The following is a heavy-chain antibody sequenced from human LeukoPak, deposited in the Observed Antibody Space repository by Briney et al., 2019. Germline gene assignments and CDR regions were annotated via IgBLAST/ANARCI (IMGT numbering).Heavy chain of an antibody. CDR1: GGSFSGYY. CDR2: INHSGST. V-gene: IGHV4-34*01. J-gene: IGHJ4*02. CDR3: AREIRTQYYDILTGYYTVLYYFDY. D-gene: IGHD3-9*01. Sequence: SETLSLTCAVYGGSFSGYYWSWIRQPPGKGLEWIGEINHSGSTNYNPSLKSRVTISVDTSKNQFSLKLSSVTAADTAVYYCAREIRTQYYDILTGYYTVLYYFDYWGQGTLVTVSS.